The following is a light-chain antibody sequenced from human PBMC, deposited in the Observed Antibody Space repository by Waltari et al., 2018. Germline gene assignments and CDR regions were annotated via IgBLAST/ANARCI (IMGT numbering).Light chain of an antibody. Sequence: QSALTQPASVSRSPGQSITISCTGTSSDGGGYNYVSWYQQHPGKAPKLMIYEVTNRPSGVSNRFSGSKSGNTASLTISGLQAEDEADYYCSSYTSSSTLVVFGGGTKLTVL. CDR2: EVT. CDR1: SSDGGGYNY. V-gene: IGLV2-14*01. CDR3: SSYTSSSTLVV. J-gene: IGLJ2*01.